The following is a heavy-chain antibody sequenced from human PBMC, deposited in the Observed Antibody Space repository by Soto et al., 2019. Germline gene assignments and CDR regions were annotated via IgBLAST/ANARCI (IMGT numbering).Heavy chain of an antibody. CDR3: ARVYTAMIGLKTGGWDWFDP. Sequence: RRCAGGGGSVTSNNWWTWVRKPPVQMPDWIGEIYRTGSTNYNPSLKSRVTISLDKSENQFSLKLSSVTAADTAVYYCARVYTAMIGLKTGGWDWFDPWGQGNLVTVSA. V-gene: IGHV4-4*02. D-gene: IGHD5-18*01. J-gene: IGHJ5*02. CDR2: IYRTGST. CDR1: GGSVTSNNW.